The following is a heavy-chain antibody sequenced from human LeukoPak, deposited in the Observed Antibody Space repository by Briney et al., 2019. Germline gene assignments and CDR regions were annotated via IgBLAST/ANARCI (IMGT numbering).Heavy chain of an antibody. CDR1: GYTFTGYY. CDR2: INPNSGGT. Sequence: ASVKVSCKASGYTFTGYYMHWVRQAPGQGLEWMGWINPNSGGTNYAQKLQGRVTMTRDTSISTAYMELSRLRSDDTAVYYCATTDPHIVVVPAAKGGLDYWGQGTLVTVSS. D-gene: IGHD2-2*01. CDR3: ATTDPHIVVVPAAKGGLDY. J-gene: IGHJ4*02. V-gene: IGHV1-2*02.